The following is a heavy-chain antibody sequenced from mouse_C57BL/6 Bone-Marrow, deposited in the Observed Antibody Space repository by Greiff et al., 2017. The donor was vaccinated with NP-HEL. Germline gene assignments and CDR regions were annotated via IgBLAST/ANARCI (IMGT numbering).Heavy chain of an antibody. V-gene: IGHV3-6*01. CDR3: AREGIYYYGLWYFDV. CDR1: GYSITSGYY. CDR2: ISYDGSN. Sequence: DVKLQESGPGLVKPSQSLSLTCSVTGYSITSGYYWNWIRQFPGNKLEWMGYISYDGSNNYNPSLKNRISITRDTSKNQFFLKLNSVTTEDTATYYCAREGIYYYGLWYFDVWGTGTTVTVSS. J-gene: IGHJ1*03. D-gene: IGHD1-1*01.